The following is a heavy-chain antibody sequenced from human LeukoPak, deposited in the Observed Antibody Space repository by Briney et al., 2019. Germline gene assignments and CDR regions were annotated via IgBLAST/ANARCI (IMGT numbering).Heavy chain of an antibody. J-gene: IGHJ6*02. V-gene: IGHV3-7*01. CDR2: VKQDGSEK. Sequence: GGSLRLSCVASGFTFGKYWMSWVRQAPGKGLEWVANVKQDGSEKDYVDSVEGRFTISRDNAKNPLYLQMNSLRAEDTAVYYCAKYCGGDCYGMDVWGQGTTVTVSS. D-gene: IGHD2-21*01. CDR3: AKYCGGDCYGMDV. CDR1: GFTFGKYW.